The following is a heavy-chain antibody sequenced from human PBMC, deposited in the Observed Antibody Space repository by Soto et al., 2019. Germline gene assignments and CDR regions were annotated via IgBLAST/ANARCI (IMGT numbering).Heavy chain of an antibody. CDR3: ARGGGVGVAGSAAFDM. J-gene: IGHJ3*02. V-gene: IGHV1-2*02. CDR2: INPATGAA. D-gene: IGHD3-3*01. Sequence: QLHLVQSGAVVKKPGASVTVSCSASGYPVTAYYMHWVRQAPGRGLEWMGGINPATGAAKYTQTFQGRVTMTGDTSTGTVFMDLSGRRSEDTAVFYWARGGGVGVAGSAAFDMWGQGTLVTVSS. CDR1: GYPVTAYY.